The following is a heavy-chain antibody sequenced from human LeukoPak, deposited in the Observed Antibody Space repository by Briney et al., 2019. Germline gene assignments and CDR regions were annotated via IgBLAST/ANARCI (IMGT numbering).Heavy chain of an antibody. CDR1: GFTFSSYE. CDR2: ISSSGSTI. J-gene: IGHJ3*02. CDR3: ARDLPPADAFDI. Sequence: GGSLRLSCAASGFTFSSYEMNWVRQAPGKGLEWVSYISSSGSTIYYADSVKGRFTISRDNAKNSLYLQMNSLRAEDTAVYYCARDLPPADAFDIWGQGTMVTVSS. V-gene: IGHV3-48*03.